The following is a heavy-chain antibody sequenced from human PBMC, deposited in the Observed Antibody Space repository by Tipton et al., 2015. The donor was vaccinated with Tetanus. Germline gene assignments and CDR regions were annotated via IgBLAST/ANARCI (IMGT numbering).Heavy chain of an antibody. V-gene: IGHV4-4*07. CDR1: GGSISSYY. D-gene: IGHD3-22*01. J-gene: IGHJ4*02. CDR2: IYTSGRT. CDR3: AVNYYDSSGFHY. Sequence: TLSLTCTVSGGSISSYYWSWIRQPAGTGLEWIRRIYTSGRTNYNPSLKGRVTMSVDTSKNHLSLTLSSVTAADTAVYYCAVNYYDSSGFHYWGQGTLVTVSS.